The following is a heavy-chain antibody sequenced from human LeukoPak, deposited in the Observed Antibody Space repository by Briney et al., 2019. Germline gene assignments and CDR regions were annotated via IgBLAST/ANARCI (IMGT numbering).Heavy chain of an antibody. V-gene: IGHV3-23*01. D-gene: IGHD1-26*01. CDR2: IRGSGGST. Sequence: GGSLRLSCAASGFTFSSYAMSWVRQAPGKGLEWVSAIRGSGGSTFYADSVKGRFTISRDNSKNTAYLQMNSLRAEDTAVYYCAKDMSSDSGSWNGYFDYWGQGTLVTVSS. CDR3: AKDMSSDSGSWNGYFDY. CDR1: GFTFSSYA. J-gene: IGHJ4*02.